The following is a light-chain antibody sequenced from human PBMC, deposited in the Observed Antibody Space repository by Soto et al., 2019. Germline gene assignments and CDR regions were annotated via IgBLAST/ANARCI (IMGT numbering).Light chain of an antibody. CDR3: QQSYSNPRT. Sequence: DIQMTQSPSSLSASVGDRVTITSRASQSVSRFLNWYQQKAGKAPNLLVHSISILESGVPSRFSGSGSGTDFTLTISSLQPEDFATYYCQQSYSNPRTFGQGTKVEIK. CDR1: QSVSRF. V-gene: IGKV1-39*01. J-gene: IGKJ1*01. CDR2: SIS.